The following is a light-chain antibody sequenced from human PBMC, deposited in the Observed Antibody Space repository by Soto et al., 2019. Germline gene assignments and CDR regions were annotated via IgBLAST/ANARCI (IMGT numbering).Light chain of an antibody. CDR3: QQFNNYPLT. J-gene: IGKJ1*01. CDR1: QSISSW. Sequence: DIQMTQSPSTLSASVGDIVTITCRASQSISSWLAWYQQKPGKAPKLLIYKAASLESGVPSRFSGSGSGTEFTLTISSLQPDDFATYYCQQFNNYPLTFGQGTRVEIK. CDR2: KAA. V-gene: IGKV1-5*03.